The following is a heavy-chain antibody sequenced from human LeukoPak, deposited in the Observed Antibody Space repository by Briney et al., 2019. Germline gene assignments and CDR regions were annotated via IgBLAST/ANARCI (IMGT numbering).Heavy chain of an antibody. Sequence: SETLSLTCNVSGGSIRSTGYYWGWIRQPPGKGLEWIGSIYYSGSTYYNPSLKSQVTLSVDTSKNQFSLRLRSVTAADTAVYYCATSTGETAAAFDYWGQGTLVTVSS. CDR3: ATSTGETAAAFDY. CDR2: IYYSGST. V-gene: IGHV4-39*01. D-gene: IGHD6-13*01. CDR1: GGSIRSTGYY. J-gene: IGHJ4*02.